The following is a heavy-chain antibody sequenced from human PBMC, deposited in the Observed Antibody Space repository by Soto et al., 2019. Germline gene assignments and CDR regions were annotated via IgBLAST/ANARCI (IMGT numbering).Heavy chain of an antibody. CDR2: INSDGSST. CDR3: AXXXXXXXXXXXXXY. CDR1: GFTFSSYW. V-gene: IGHV3-74*01. J-gene: IGHJ4*02. Sequence: EVQLVESGGGLVQPGGSLRLSCAASGFTFSSYWMHWVRQAPGKGLVWVSRINSDGSSTSYADSVKGRFTISRDNAXXTLYLQMNSLRAEDXAVYXXAXXXXXXXXXXXXXYXGQGTLVTVSS.